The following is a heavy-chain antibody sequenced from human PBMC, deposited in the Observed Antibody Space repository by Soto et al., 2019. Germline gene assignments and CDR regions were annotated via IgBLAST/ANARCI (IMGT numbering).Heavy chain of an antibody. CDR2: ISGSGGST. V-gene: IGHV3-23*01. Sequence: EVQLLESGGGLVQPGGSLRLSCAASGFTFSSYAMSWVRQAPGKGLEWVSAISGSGGSTYYADSVKGRFTISRDNSKNTLYLQMNSLGAEDTAVYYCAKVGCSGGSCYVPEYFQHWGQGTLVTVSS. CDR1: GFTFSSYA. J-gene: IGHJ1*01. CDR3: AKVGCSGGSCYVPEYFQH. D-gene: IGHD2-15*01.